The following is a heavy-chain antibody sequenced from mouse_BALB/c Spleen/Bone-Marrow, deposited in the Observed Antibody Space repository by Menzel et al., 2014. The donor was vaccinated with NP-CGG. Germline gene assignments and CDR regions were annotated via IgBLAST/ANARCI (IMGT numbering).Heavy chain of an antibody. CDR2: IYPSDSYT. V-gene: IGHV1-69*02. CDR3: TRRDYAMGY. J-gene: IGHJ4*01. Sequence: QVQLQQSGAELGRPGASVKLSCKASGYTFTSYWINWVKQRPGQGLEWIGNIYPSDSYTNYNQKFKDKATLTVDKSSSTAYMQLSSPTSEDSAVYYCTRRDYAMGYWGQGTSVTVSS. CDR1: GYTFTSYW.